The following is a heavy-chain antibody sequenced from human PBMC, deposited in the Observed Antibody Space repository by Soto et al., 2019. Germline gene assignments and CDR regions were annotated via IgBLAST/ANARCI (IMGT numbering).Heavy chain of an antibody. D-gene: IGHD4-17*01. CDR1: GFTFSSYG. CDR3: ARDYGDSETEY. Sequence: QVQLVESGGGVVQPGRSLRLSCAASGFTFSSYGMHWFRQAPGKGLEWVALIWYDGSNKYYADSVKGRFTISRDNSKNTLYLQMNSLRAEDTAVYYCARDYGDSETEYWGQGTLVTVSS. J-gene: IGHJ4*02. CDR2: IWYDGSNK. V-gene: IGHV3-33*01.